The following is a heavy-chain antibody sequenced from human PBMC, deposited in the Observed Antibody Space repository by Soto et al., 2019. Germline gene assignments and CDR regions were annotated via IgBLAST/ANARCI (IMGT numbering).Heavy chain of an antibody. D-gene: IGHD2-15*01. CDR1: GYTFTSYA. CDR3: AGSIVVVVAATRDVFDI. CDR2: INAGNGNT. J-gene: IGHJ3*02. Sequence: GASVKVSCKASGYTFTSYAMHWVRQAPGQRLEWMGWINAGNGNTKYSQKFQGRVTITRDTSASTAYMELSSLRSEDTAVYYCAGSIVVVVAATRDVFDIWGKGTRAT. V-gene: IGHV1-3*01.